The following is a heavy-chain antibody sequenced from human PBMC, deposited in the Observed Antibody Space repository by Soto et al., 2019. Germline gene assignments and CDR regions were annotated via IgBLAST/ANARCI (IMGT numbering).Heavy chain of an antibody. CDR2: ISSSSSYI. CDR3: AIDQYLSGSTLDY. J-gene: IGHJ4*02. V-gene: IGHV3-21*01. Sequence: EVQLVESGGGLVKPGGSLRLSCAASGFTFSSYSMNWVRQAPGKGLEWVSSISSSSSYIYYADSVKGRFTISRDNAKNSLDLQINSLRAENTAVYYCAIDQYLSGSTLDYWGQGTLVTVSS. CDR1: GFTFSSYS. D-gene: IGHD3-9*01.